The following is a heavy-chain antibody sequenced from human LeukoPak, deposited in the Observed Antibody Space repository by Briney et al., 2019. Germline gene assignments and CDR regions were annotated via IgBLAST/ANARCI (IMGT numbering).Heavy chain of an antibody. CDR2: IYHSGST. CDR3: ARVVGYCSSTSCPYNWFDP. V-gene: IGHV4-30-2*01. Sequence: SQTLSLACAVSGGSISSGGYSWSWIRQPPGKGLEWIGYIYHSGSTYYNPSLESRVTISVDRSKNQFSLKLSSVTAADTAVYYCARVVGYCSSTSCPYNWFDPWGQGTLVTVSS. J-gene: IGHJ5*02. CDR1: GGSISSGGYS. D-gene: IGHD2-2*01.